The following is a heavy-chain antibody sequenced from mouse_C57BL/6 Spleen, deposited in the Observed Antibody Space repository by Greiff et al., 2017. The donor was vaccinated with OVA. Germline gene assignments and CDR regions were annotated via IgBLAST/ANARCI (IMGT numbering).Heavy chain of an antibody. CDR2: IYPRSGNT. J-gene: IGHJ2*01. CDR3: AREAAQAHYFDY. Sequence: QVQLQQSGAELARPGASVTLSCKASGYTFTSYGISWVKQRTGQGLEWIGEIYPRSGNTYYNEKFKGKATLTADKASSTAYMELRSLTSEDSAVYFCAREAAQAHYFDYWGQGTTLTVSS. D-gene: IGHD3-2*02. CDR1: GYTFTSYG. V-gene: IGHV1-81*01.